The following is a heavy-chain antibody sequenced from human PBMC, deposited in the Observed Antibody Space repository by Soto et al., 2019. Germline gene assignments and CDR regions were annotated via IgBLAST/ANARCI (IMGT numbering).Heavy chain of an antibody. D-gene: IGHD6-19*01. J-gene: IGHJ4*02. CDR3: ARRVSGWYYFAY. CDR2: IYPRDSDT. Sequence: XRKTSGKFFGTXLTSYFAPWVRHMQGKGLEWMGIIYPRDSDTRYSPSFQGQVSISADKYISNAYLQWSSLKASDNAMYYCARRVSGWYYFAYWGQGTLGTVS. V-gene: IGHV5-51*01. CDR1: GTXLTSYF.